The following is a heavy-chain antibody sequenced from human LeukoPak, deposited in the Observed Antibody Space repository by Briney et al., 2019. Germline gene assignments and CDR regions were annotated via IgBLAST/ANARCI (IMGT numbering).Heavy chain of an antibody. CDR1: GFTFSSYS. V-gene: IGHV3-21*04. D-gene: IGHD4-17*01. CDR3: AKGDYASAFDI. Sequence: TGGSLRLSCAASGFTFSSYSMNWVRQAPGKGLEWVSSISSSSSYIYYADSVKGRFTISRDNSKNTLYLQMNSLRAEDTAVYYCAKGDYASAFDIWGQGTMVTVSS. CDR2: ISSSSSYI. J-gene: IGHJ3*02.